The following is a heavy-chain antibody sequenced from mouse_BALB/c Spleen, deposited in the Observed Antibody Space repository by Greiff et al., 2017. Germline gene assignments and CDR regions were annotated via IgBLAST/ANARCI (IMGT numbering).Heavy chain of an antibody. D-gene: IGHD2-14*01. CDR1: GFTFSSFG. CDR3: ARSRYSYYYAMDY. V-gene: IGHV5-17*02. Sequence: EVQLVESGGGLVQPGGSRKLSCAASGFTFSSFGMHWVRQAPEKGLEWVAYISSGSSTIYYADTVKGRFTISRDNPKNTLFLQMTSLRSEDTAMYYCARSRYSYYYAMDYWGQGTSVTVSS. J-gene: IGHJ4*01. CDR2: ISSGSSTI.